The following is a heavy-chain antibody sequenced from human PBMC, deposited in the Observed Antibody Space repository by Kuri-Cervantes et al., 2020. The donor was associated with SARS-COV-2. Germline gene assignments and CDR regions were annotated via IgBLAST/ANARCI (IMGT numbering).Heavy chain of an antibody. CDR3: AREDSSGYYFDY. Sequence: LRLSCTVSGGSISSGSYYWSWMRQPAGKGLEWIGRIYTSGSTNYNPSLKSRVSISVDTSKNQFNLKLSSVTAADTAVYYCAREDSSGYYFDYWGQGTLVTVSS. CDR1: GGSISSGSYY. V-gene: IGHV4-61*02. CDR2: IYTSGST. J-gene: IGHJ4*02. D-gene: IGHD3-22*01.